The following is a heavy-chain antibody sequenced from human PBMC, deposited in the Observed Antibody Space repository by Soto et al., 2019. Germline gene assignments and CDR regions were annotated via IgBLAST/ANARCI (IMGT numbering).Heavy chain of an antibody. J-gene: IGHJ5*02. CDR3: ARPAIEENWLKWYNWFDL. Sequence: AESLKISCGGSGYNFTNDWIAWVRQVSGKGLELVGIIYPARSDTRYSPSFQGRVTISADESATAAYLEWSSLKASDTAMYYSARPAIEENWLKWYNWFDLWGQGPLVTVSS. CDR1: GYNFTNDW. CDR2: IYPARSDT. D-gene: IGHD2-15*01. V-gene: IGHV5-51*01.